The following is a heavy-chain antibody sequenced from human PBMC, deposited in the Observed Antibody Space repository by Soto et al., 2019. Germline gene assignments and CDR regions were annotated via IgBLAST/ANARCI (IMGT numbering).Heavy chain of an antibody. Sequence: QVLLVQSGAEVRKPGASVKVSCKASGYTLSAYYIYWVRQAPGQGPEWMGGINTDTGHTDYAPKFQGRVTMTRATSINTAYMELTSLRSDDTAVYYCARDPIGGGTPYYFDFWGQGTLVTVSS. CDR2: INTDTGHT. CDR1: GYTLSAYY. V-gene: IGHV1-2*02. CDR3: ARDPIGGGTPYYFDF. D-gene: IGHD3-10*01. J-gene: IGHJ4*02.